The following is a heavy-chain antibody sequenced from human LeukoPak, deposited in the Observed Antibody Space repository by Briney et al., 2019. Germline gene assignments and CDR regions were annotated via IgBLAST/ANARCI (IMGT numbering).Heavy chain of an antibody. D-gene: IGHD6-13*01. J-gene: IGHJ4*02. CDR2: ISSNFSYI. Sequence: GGPLRLSCAASGFTFSTYSMNWVRQAPGKGLEWVSSISSNFSYIHYADSVKGRFTISRDNAKNSLYLQMSSLRAEDTAVYYCARRNPGYSSSWYFNDYWGQGTLVTVSS. CDR3: ARRNPGYSSSWYFNDY. V-gene: IGHV3-21*01. CDR1: GFTFSTYS.